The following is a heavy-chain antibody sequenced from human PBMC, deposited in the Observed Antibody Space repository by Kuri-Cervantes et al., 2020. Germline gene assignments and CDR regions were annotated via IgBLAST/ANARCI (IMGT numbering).Heavy chain of an antibody. V-gene: IGHV1-18*01. D-gene: IGHD6-6*01. Sequence: ASVKVSCKASGYTFTSYGISWVRQAPGQGLERMGWISAYNGNTNYAQKLQGRVTMTTDTSTSTAYMELSSLRSEDTAVYYCARDPSIAAPNDAFDIWGQGTMVTVSS. CDR2: ISAYNGNT. CDR3: ARDPSIAAPNDAFDI. J-gene: IGHJ3*02. CDR1: GYTFTSYG.